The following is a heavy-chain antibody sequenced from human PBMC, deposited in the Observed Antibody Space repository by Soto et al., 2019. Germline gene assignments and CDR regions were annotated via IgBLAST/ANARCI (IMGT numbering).Heavy chain of an antibody. D-gene: IGHD6-19*01. V-gene: IGHV3-21*01. J-gene: IGHJ4*02. Sequence: PGGSLRLSCAASGSTFSISNMAWVRQAPGKGLEWVSAISGSSNYIYYVDSVKGRFTISRDNAKNSLFLQMNSLRAEDTAVYYCAREGDSTGYYSGIYFEYWGQGSLVTVSS. CDR3: AREGDSTGYYSGIYFEY. CDR1: GSTFSISN. CDR2: ISGSSNYI.